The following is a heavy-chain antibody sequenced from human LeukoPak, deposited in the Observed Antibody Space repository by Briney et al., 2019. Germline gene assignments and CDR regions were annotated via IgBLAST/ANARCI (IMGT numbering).Heavy chain of an antibody. V-gene: IGHV5-51*07. CDR3: ARSPSGRRGGYYFDN. J-gene: IGHJ4*02. D-gene: IGHD3-10*01. CDR1: GYSFTTYW. CDR2: MYPGDSDT. Sequence: GESLKISCQSSGYSFTTYWIGWVHPLPGKGLEWMGIMYPGDSDTRYSPSFQGQVNISADKSSTTAYLQWSSLTASDSAVYYCARSPSGRRGGYYFDNWGQGTLVTVSS.